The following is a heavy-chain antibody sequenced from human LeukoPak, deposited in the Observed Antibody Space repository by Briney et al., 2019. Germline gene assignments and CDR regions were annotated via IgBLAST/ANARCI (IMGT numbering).Heavy chain of an antibody. Sequence: GRSLRLSCAGSGFTFGCYGMHWFRQTPGKGLEWVAVIAYDGSRAFYADSVKGRFTISRDNSKNTMSVQMNDLRAEDTAVYYCTRYNNDHFDYWGQGTLVTVSS. V-gene: IGHV3-33*01. CDR3: TRYNNDHFDY. CDR1: GFTFGCYG. D-gene: IGHD1-14*01. J-gene: IGHJ4*02. CDR2: IAYDGSRA.